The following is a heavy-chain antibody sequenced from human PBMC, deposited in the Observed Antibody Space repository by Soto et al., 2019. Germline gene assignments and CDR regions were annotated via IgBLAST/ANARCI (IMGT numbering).Heavy chain of an antibody. CDR2: IYYSGST. V-gene: IGHV4-59*01. J-gene: IGHJ4*02. D-gene: IGHD3-10*01. Sequence: QMQLQESGPGLVKPSETLSLTCTVSGGSISSYYWSWIRQPPGKGLEWIGYIYYSGSTNYNPSLKSGVTISVDTSKNQFSLKLSSVTAADTAVYYCGRMVRGLWFDYWGQGTLVTVSS. CDR1: GGSISSYY. CDR3: GRMVRGLWFDY.